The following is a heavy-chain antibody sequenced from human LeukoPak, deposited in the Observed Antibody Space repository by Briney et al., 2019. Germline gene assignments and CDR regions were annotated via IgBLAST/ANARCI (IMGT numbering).Heavy chain of an antibody. V-gene: IGHV1-18*01. CDR1: GYTFTSYG. D-gene: IGHD4-17*01. Sequence: APVKVSCKASGYTFTSYGISWVRQAPGQGLEWMGWISAYNGNTNYAQKLQGRVTMTTDTSTCTAYMELRSLRSDDTAVYYCARLDYGDLLWSGYFDYWGQGTLVTVSS. CDR2: ISAYNGNT. CDR3: ARLDYGDLLWSGYFDY. J-gene: IGHJ4*02.